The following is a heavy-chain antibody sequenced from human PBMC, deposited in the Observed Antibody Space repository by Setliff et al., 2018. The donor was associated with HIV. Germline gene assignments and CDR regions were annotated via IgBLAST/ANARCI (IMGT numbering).Heavy chain of an antibody. CDR3: AKESGLYSNYKYYYYMDV. CDR1: GYTFPSFY. CDR2: INPTSGNT. J-gene: IGHJ6*03. Sequence: ASVKVSCKASGYTFPSFYVHWVRQAPGQGLEWMGIINPTSGNTTYAQNFQGRVTLTRDTSTSTVYMELSRLRAEDTAVYYCAKESGLYSNYKYYYYMDVWGKGTTVTVSS. D-gene: IGHD4-4*01. V-gene: IGHV1-46*01.